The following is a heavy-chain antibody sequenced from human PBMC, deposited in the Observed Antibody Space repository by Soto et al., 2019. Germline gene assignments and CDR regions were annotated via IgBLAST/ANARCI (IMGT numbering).Heavy chain of an antibody. J-gene: IGHJ6*02. CDR3: ARKGRILYYYDSSGYYHSYYYYGMDV. CDR1: GGTFSSYA. D-gene: IGHD3-22*01. V-gene: IGHV1-69*13. CDR2: IIPIFGTA. Sequence: GASVKVSCKASGGTFSSYAISWVRQAPGQGLEWMGGIIPIFGTANYAQKFQGRVTITADESTSTAYIDLSSLRSEDTAVYYCARKGRILYYYDSSGYYHSYYYYGMDVWGQGTTVTVSS.